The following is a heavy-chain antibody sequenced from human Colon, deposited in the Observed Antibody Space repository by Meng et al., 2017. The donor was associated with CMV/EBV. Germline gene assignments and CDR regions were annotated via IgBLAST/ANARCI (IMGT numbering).Heavy chain of an antibody. CDR2: IITISGTT. CDR1: KCPFTSYP. D-gene: IGHD2-21*02. J-gene: IGHJ4*02. CDR3: ARVICGGDCYLDY. V-gene: IGHV1-69*12. Sequence: QVPLEQSGAEVKKAGSSVKVSCKASKCPFTSYPISWVRQGPGQGFEWVGGIITISGTTDYAQKFQGRVTITADESTSTAYMKLSNLRSEDTAIYYCARVICGGDCYLDYWGRGTLVTVSS.